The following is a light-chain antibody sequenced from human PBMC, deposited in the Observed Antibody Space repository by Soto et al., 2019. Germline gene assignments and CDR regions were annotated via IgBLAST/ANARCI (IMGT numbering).Light chain of an antibody. CDR3: QQYGSSPIT. J-gene: IGKJ5*01. Sequence: LTQSPATLSVSPGERATLSCRASQRVSSNLAWYQQTPGRAPRLLIYGVSVRATGIPARFSGSGSGTDFTLTISRLEPEDFAVYYCQQYGSSPITFGQGTRL. CDR2: GVS. CDR1: QRVSSN. V-gene: IGKV3-20*01.